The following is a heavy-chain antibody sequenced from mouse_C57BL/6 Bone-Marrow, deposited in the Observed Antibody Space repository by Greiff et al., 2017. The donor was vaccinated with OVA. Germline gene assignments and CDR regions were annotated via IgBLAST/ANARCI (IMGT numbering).Heavy chain of an antibody. V-gene: IGHV1-58*01. CDR1: GYTFTSYG. CDR3: ATQKAYYSNSFAY. CDR2: IYIGNGYT. D-gene: IGHD2-5*01. Sequence: EVKLMESGAELVRPGSSVKMSCKTSGYTFTSYGINWVKQRPGQGLEWIGYIYIGNGYTEYNEKFKGKATLTSDTSSSTAYMQLSSLTSEDSAIYFCATQKAYYSNSFAYWGQGTLVTVSA. J-gene: IGHJ3*01.